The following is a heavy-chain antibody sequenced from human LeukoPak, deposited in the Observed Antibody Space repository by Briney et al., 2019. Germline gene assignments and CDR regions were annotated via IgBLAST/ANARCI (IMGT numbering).Heavy chain of an antibody. CDR1: GGSISTSTYY. V-gene: IGHV4-39*01. Sequence: SETLSLTCTVSGGSISTSTYYWGWIRQPPGKGLEWTGTIYYSGSAYYNPSLKSRVTISVDMSKNEFSLQLSSVTAADTAVYYCARRKGYCSGGSCYPFDYWGQGTLVTVSS. J-gene: IGHJ4*02. CDR2: IYYSGSA. CDR3: ARRKGYCSGGSCYPFDY. D-gene: IGHD2-15*01.